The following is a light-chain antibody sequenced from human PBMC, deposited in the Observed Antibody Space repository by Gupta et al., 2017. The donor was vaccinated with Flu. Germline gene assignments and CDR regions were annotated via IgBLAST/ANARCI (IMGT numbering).Light chain of an antibody. V-gene: IGLV3-21*02. CDR3: QVWDSSSGRV. J-gene: IGLJ3*02. Sequence: SFVLTQPPSVSVAPGQTARISCGGSDIGRKSVHWYLRRPGQAPLLVVHDDDDRPSGIPERISGSKSGNTATLTLSRVEAGDEADYDCQVWDSSSGRVFGGGTKLTVL. CDR2: DDD. CDR1: DIGRKS.